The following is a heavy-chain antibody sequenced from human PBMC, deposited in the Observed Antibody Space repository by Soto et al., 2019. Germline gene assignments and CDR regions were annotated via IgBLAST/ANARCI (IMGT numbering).Heavy chain of an antibody. V-gene: IGHV3-21*06. D-gene: IGHD3-10*01. J-gene: IGHJ6*02. Sequence: PGGSLRLSCEASGFSFRSYSMNWVRQAPGKGLEWVSSISSSIYIYFADSVKGRFTISRDNAKNSLYLQMNSLRAEDTAVYYCARDFMTIRGVSYYYYGMDVWGQGTTVTVSS. CDR2: ISSSIYI. CDR1: GFSFRSYS. CDR3: ARDFMTIRGVSYYYYGMDV.